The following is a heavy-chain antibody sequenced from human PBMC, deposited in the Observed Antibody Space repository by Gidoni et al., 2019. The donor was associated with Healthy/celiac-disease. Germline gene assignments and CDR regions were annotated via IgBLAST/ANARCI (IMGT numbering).Heavy chain of an antibody. CDR2: ISWNSGSI. Sequence: EVQLVESGGGLVQPGRSLRRSCAASGFPLDDYAMHWVRQATGKGLEWVSRISWNSGSIGYADSVKGRFTISRDNAKNSLYLQMNSLRAEDTALYYCAKGRIAAGYDAFDIWGQGTMVTVSS. V-gene: IGHV3-9*01. D-gene: IGHD6-13*01. CDR3: AKGRIAAGYDAFDI. J-gene: IGHJ3*02. CDR1: GFPLDDYA.